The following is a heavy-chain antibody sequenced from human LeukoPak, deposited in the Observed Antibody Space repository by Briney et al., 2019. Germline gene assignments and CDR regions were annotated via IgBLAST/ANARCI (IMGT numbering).Heavy chain of an antibody. D-gene: IGHD3-16*02. CDR3: ARSAGSYSYYFDY. V-gene: IGHV4-39*07. CDR1: GGSISSGSYY. CDR2: IYYSGST. Sequence: SETLSLTCTVSGGSISSGSYYWGWIRQPPGKGLEWIGNIYYSGSTYYNPSLKSRVSISVDTSKNQFSLKLTSVTAADTAVYYCARSAGSYSYYFDYWGQGTLVTVSS. J-gene: IGHJ4*02.